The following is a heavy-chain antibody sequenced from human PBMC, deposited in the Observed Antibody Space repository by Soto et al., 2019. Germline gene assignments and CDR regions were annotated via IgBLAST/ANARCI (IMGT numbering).Heavy chain of an antibody. CDR1: GYSFTSYW. CDR2: IYPGDSDT. CDR3: ARHKKDTAMGPNGAFDI. D-gene: IGHD5-18*01. V-gene: IGHV5-51*01. J-gene: IGHJ3*02. Sequence: PGESLKISCKGSGYSFTSYWIGWVRQMPGKGLEWMGIIYPGDSDTRYSPSFQGQVTISADKSISTAYLQWSSLKASDTAMYYCARHKKDTAMGPNGAFDIWGQGTMVTVSS.